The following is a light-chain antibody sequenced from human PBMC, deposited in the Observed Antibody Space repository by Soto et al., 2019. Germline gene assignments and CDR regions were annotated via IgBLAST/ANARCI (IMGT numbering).Light chain of an antibody. Sequence: QSVLTQPPSVSGAPGQRVTISCTGSSSNIGAGYDVHWYQQLPGTAPKLLIFGNNNRPSGVPDRFSGSKSGTSASLAITGLQAEDEADYYCQSYYSSLSGWVFGGGTKLTV. V-gene: IGLV1-40*01. CDR3: QSYYSSLSGWV. CDR2: GNN. J-gene: IGLJ3*02. CDR1: SSNIGAGYD.